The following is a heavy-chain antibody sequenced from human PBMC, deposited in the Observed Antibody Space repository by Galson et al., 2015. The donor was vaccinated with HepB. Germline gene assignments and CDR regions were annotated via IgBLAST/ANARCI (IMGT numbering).Heavy chain of an antibody. CDR2: IIPIFGTA. CDR1: GGTFSSYA. D-gene: IGHD4-17*01. J-gene: IGHJ4*02. Sequence: SVKVSCKASGGTFSSYAISWVRQAPGQGLEWMGGIIPIFGTANYAQKFQGRVTITADTSTSTVYMELSSLRSEDTAVYYCARGPYGAGLDYWGQGTLVTVSS. CDR3: ARGPYGAGLDY. V-gene: IGHV1-69*06.